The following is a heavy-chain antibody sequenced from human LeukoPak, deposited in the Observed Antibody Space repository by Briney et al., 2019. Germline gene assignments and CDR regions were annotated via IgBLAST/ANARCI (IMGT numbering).Heavy chain of an antibody. CDR3: ARGGTGAFDY. Sequence: GGSLRLSCAASGFPFTSGFTYWGCYRRWIGQAPGWGLERVSYISSTSAYTSSADSVEGRFTIYRDNANNSLFLQMNGLRAEDTAIYYCARGGTGAFDYWGQGTLVTVPS. CDR2: ISSTSAYT. V-gene: IGHV3-11*06. J-gene: IGHJ4*02. D-gene: IGHD2-8*02. CDR1: GFPFTSGFTYWGCY.